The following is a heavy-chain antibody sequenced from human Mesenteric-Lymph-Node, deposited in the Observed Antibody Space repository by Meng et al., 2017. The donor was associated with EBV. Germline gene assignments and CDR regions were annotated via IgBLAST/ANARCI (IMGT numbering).Heavy chain of an antibody. Sequence: QVQPQQWGAGLLKPSEPLSLTCDVYGDSFSGYFWSWIRQPLGKGLEWIGEINHSGGTNYNPSLESRVTISVDASKNQFSLKLRSVTAADTAVYYCARGGGVLTPLDYWGQGGLVTVSS. J-gene: IGHJ4*02. D-gene: IGHD4-23*01. CDR3: ARGGGVLTPLDY. CDR1: GDSFSGYF. CDR2: INHSGGT. V-gene: IGHV4-34*01.